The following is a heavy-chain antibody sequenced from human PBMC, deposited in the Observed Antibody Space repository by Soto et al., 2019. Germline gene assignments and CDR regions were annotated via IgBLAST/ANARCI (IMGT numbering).Heavy chain of an antibody. CDR1: GFTFSSYS. CDR2: ISSSSNYI. CDR3: ARDLVGATI. J-gene: IGHJ4*02. Sequence: PGESLKISCAASGFTFSSYSMNWVRQAPGKGLEWVSSISSSSNYIYYADSMKGRFTISRDNAKNSLYPQMNSLRAEDTGVYYCARDLVGATIWGQGTLVTVSS. V-gene: IGHV3-21*01. D-gene: IGHD1-26*01.